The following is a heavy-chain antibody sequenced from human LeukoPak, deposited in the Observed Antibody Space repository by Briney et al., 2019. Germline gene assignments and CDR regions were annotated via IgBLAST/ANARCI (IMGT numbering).Heavy chain of an antibody. D-gene: IGHD3-16*01. CDR3: ARGEYFDY. Sequence: GGSLRLSCAASGVTFSSYAMHWVRQAPGKGLEWVAVISYDGSNKYYADSVKGRFTISRDNSKNTLYLQMNSLRAEDTAVYYCARGEYFDYWGQGTLVTVSS. CDR1: GVTFSSYA. J-gene: IGHJ4*02. CDR2: ISYDGSNK. V-gene: IGHV3-30-3*01.